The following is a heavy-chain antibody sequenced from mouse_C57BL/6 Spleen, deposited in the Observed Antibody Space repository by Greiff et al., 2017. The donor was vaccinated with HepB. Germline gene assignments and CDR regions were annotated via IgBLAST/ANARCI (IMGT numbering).Heavy chain of an antibody. CDR3: VKTAQGTLAD. V-gene: IGHV1-39*01. J-gene: IGHJ3*01. D-gene: IGHD3-2*02. Sequence: VQLKESGPELVKPGASVKISCKASGYSFTDYNMNWVKQSNGKSLEWIGVINPNYGTTSYNQKFKGKATLTVDQSSSTAYMQLNSLTSEDSAVYYCVKTAQGTLADWGQGTLVTVSA. CDR2: INPNYGTT. CDR1: GYSFTDYN.